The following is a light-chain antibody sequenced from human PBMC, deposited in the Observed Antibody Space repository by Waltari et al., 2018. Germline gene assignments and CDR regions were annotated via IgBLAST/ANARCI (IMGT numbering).Light chain of an antibody. CDR1: QSVGTN. J-gene: IGKJ2*03. V-gene: IGKV3-15*01. CDR3: QQYDKWPPFS. CDR2: AAS. Sequence: ETVMTQSPATLSVSPGDRATLSCRASQSVGTNVAWYQQMPRQAPRLLFYAASTRASDSPTRFSGSGSGKEFTFTITGLQSEDFALYFCQQYDKWPPFSFGQGT.